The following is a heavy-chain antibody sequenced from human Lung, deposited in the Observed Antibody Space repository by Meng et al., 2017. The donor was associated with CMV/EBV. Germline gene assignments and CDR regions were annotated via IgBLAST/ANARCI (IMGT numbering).Heavy chain of an antibody. CDR3: VKGIYPRTYYYYYYGLDV. Sequence: SCAASGFTFNTYAIHWVRQAPGKGLEWVAFIRFDASNKYYADSVKGRFTISRDNFKNTLFLQMNSLRPEDTAVYYCVKGIYPRTYYYYYYGLDVWXQGTSVTVSS. D-gene: IGHD1-7*01. J-gene: IGHJ6*02. V-gene: IGHV3-30*02. CDR2: IRFDASNK. CDR1: GFTFNTYA.